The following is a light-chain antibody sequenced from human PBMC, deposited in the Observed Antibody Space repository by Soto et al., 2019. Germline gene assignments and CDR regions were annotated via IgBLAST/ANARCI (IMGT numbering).Light chain of an antibody. Sequence: SYELTQPSSVSVSPGQTARITCSGGLLARKYVRWFQQKPGQAPLLVIYKDSERPSGIPERFSGSSSGTTVTLTISGAQVEDEADYYCYSAADNNHVVFGGGTQLTVL. J-gene: IGLJ7*01. CDR1: LLARKY. CDR3: YSAADNNHVV. V-gene: IGLV3-27*01. CDR2: KDS.